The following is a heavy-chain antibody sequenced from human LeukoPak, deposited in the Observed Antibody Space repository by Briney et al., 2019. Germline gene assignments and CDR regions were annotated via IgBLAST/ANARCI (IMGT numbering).Heavy chain of an antibody. Sequence: GASVKVSCKASGYTFTSYGISWVRQAPGQGLEWMGWISAYNGNTNYAQKLQGRVTMTTDTSTSTAYMELRSLRSDDTAVYYCATHEGGVIRGLFDYWGQGTLVTVSS. CDR3: ATHEGGVIRGLFDY. CDR2: ISAYNGNT. CDR1: GYTFTSYG. V-gene: IGHV1-18*01. J-gene: IGHJ4*02. D-gene: IGHD3-10*01.